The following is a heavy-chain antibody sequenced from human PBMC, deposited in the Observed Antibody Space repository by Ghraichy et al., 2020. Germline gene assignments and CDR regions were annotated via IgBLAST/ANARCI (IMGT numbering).Heavy chain of an antibody. J-gene: IGHJ2*01. CDR1: GASIRSYY. V-gene: IGHV4-59*01. CDR2: IYFSGST. D-gene: IGHD6-19*01. Sequence: SETLSPTCTVSGASIRSYYWSWIRQPPGRGLEWIGYIYFSGSTDYNPSLKSRVSISMDTSKNQFSLKLNSVSAADTAVYYCARVGSGWLYWYFDLWGHGNLVTVSS. CDR3: ARVGSGWLYWYFDL.